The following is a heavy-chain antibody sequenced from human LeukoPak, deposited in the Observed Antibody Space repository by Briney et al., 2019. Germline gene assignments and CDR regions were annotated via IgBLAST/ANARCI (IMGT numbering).Heavy chain of an antibody. CDR2: INPSGGST. D-gene: IGHD3-10*01. Sequence: ASVKVSCKASGYTFTSYYMHWVRQAPGQGLEWMGIINPSGGSTSYAQKFQGRVTMTRDTSTSTVYMELSSLRSEDTAVYYCARVSVTNYYGSGSYSDNDYWGQGTLVTVSS. CDR1: GYTFTSYY. J-gene: IGHJ4*02. V-gene: IGHV1-46*01. CDR3: ARVSVTNYYGSGSYSDNDY.